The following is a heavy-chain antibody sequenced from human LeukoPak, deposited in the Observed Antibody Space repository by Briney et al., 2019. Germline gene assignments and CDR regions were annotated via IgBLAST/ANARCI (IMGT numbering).Heavy chain of an antibody. CDR1: GFSFSTYT. D-gene: IGHD1-1*01. CDR2: IYGSGRATA. V-gene: IGHV3-23*01. CDR3: AKDKVPDDRWNFDY. J-gene: IGHJ4*02. Sequence: PGGSLRLACAASGFSFSTYTMSCVRQTPGRGLEWVASIYGSGRATALYSDSVKGRFPISRDNSENTVYLQMDSVRGEDTAVYYCAKDKVPDDRWNFDYWGQGALVTVSS.